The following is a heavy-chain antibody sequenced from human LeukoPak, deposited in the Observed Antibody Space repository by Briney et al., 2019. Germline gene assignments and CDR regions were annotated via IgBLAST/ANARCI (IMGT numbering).Heavy chain of an antibody. D-gene: IGHD2-15*01. CDR2: ISGSGGST. Sequence: RTGGYLRLSCAASGFTFSSCAMTWVRQAPGEGLEWVSAISGSGGSTYYADSVKGRFTISRDNSKNTLYLQMNSLRAEDTAIYYCAKVRFDGSASWDITDYWGQGTLVTVSS. V-gene: IGHV3-23*01. CDR1: GFTFSSCA. CDR3: AKVRFDGSASWDITDY. J-gene: IGHJ4*02.